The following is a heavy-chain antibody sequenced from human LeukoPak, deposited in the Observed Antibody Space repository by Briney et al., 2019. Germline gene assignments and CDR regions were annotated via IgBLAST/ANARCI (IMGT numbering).Heavy chain of an antibody. CDR1: GGSISSYY. CDR3: ARALKWFDTYYFDY. J-gene: IGHJ4*02. Sequence: PSETLSLTCTVPGGSISSYYWSWIRQPPGKGLEWIGYIYYSGSTNYNPSLKSRVTISVDTSKNQFSLKLSSVTAADTAVYYCARALKWFDTYYFDYWGQGTLVTVSS. CDR2: IYYSGST. V-gene: IGHV4-59*01. D-gene: IGHD3-3*01.